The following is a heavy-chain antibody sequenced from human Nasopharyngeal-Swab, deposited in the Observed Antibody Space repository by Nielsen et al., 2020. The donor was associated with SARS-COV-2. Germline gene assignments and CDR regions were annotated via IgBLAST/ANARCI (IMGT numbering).Heavy chain of an antibody. J-gene: IGHJ6*02. Sequence: GGSLRLSCAASGFTFSDYYMSWIRQAPGKGLEWVSYISSSSSYTNYADSVKGRFTISRENAKNSLYLQMNSLRAGDTAVYYCARGVSTYDSSGYPRSYYYYGMDVWGQGTTVTVSS. CDR1: GFTFSDYY. CDR3: ARGVSTYDSSGYPRSYYYYGMDV. D-gene: IGHD3-22*01. CDR2: ISSSSSYT. V-gene: IGHV3-11*06.